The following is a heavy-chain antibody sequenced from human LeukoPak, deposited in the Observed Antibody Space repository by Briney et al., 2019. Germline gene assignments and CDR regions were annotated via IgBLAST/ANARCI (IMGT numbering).Heavy chain of an antibody. J-gene: IGHJ4*02. D-gene: IGHD3-16*01. CDR1: GYSFTSYW. CDR3: ARQGEFNDYDLKD. V-gene: IGHV5-51*01. Sequence: GESLKISCKGSGYSFTSYWIGWVRQMPGKGLEWMGIIYPGDSDTRYSPSFQGQVTVSADKSISTAYLQWSSLKASDTAMYYCARQGEFNDYDLKDWGQGTLVTVSS. CDR2: IYPGDSDT.